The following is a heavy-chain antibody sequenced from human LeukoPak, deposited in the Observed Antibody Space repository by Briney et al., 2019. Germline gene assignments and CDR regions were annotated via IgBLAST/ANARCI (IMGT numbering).Heavy chain of an antibody. Sequence: PSETLSLTCTVSGGSISSYYWSWIRQPPGKGLEWIGYIYYSGSTNYNPSLKSRVTISVDTSKNQFSLKLSSVTAADTAVYYCARGPDSSGWSYFDYWGQGTLVTVSS. CDR1: GGSISSYY. J-gene: IGHJ4*02. D-gene: IGHD6-19*01. CDR2: IYYSGST. CDR3: ARGPDSSGWSYFDY. V-gene: IGHV4-59*12.